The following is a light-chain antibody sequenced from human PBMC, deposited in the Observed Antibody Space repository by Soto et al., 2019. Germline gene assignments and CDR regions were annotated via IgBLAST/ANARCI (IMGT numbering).Light chain of an antibody. Sequence: IALTQSPGTLSLSPGERATLSCRASQRVSSNYVAWYQHKPGQAPRLLIHGASIRATGIPDRFSGSGSGTDFTLTIGRLEPEDFAVYYCHQYGTLPYVFGQGTKLQIK. V-gene: IGKV3-20*01. CDR3: HQYGTLPYV. CDR1: QRVSSNY. CDR2: GAS. J-gene: IGKJ2*01.